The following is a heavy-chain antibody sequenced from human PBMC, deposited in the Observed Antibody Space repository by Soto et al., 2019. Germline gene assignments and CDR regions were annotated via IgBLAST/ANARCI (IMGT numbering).Heavy chain of an antibody. J-gene: IGHJ4*02. CDR3: ARNYYDSSGYYYRVVDY. D-gene: IGHD3-22*01. CDR1: GGSISSYY. CDR2: IYYSGST. Sequence: PSETLSLTCTVSGGSISSYYCSWIRQPPWKGLEWIGHIYYSGSTNYNPSLKSRVTISVDTSKNQLYLKLSSVTAADTAVYYCARNYYDSSGYYYRVVDYWGQRTLVTVCS. V-gene: IGHV4-59*01.